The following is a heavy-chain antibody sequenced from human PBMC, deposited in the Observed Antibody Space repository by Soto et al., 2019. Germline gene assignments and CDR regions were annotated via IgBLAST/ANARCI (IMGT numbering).Heavy chain of an antibody. J-gene: IGHJ4*02. Sequence: GGSLRLSCAASGFTFDDYAMHWVRQAPGKGLEWVSGINWNSGSIGYADSVKGRFSISRDNAKNSLYLQMNSLRTEDTALYYCAKGKGLAVTGPYDYWGQGTLVTVSS. V-gene: IGHV3-9*01. CDR2: INWNSGSI. CDR1: GFTFDDYA. D-gene: IGHD6-19*01. CDR3: AKGKGLAVTGPYDY.